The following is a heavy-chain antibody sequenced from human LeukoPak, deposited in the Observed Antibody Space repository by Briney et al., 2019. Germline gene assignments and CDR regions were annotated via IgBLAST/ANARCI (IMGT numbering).Heavy chain of an antibody. J-gene: IGHJ6*02. CDR1: GGSVSSGSYY. Sequence: SSETLSLTCTVPGGSVSSGSYYWSWIRQPPGKGLEWIGYIYYSGSTNYNPSLKSRVTISVDTSKNQFSLKLSSVTAADTAVYYCARDRTPPSFYYYYGMDVWGQGTTVTVSS. D-gene: IGHD1-14*01. CDR3: ARDRTPPSFYYYYGMDV. V-gene: IGHV4-61*01. CDR2: IYYSGST.